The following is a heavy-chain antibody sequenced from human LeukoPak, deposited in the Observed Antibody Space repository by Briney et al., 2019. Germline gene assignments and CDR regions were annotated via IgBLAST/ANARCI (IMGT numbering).Heavy chain of an antibody. CDR1: GFTVSSNY. CDR3: AREVSPPGYYFDY. V-gene: IGHV3-66*03. J-gene: IGHJ4*02. CDR2: IYSCGST. D-gene: IGHD3-22*01. Sequence: GGSLRLSCAASGFTVSSNYMSWVRQAPGKGLEWVSVIYSCGSTYYADSVKGRFTISRDNSKNTLYLQMNSLRAEDTAVYYCAREVSPPGYYFDYWGQGTLVAVSS.